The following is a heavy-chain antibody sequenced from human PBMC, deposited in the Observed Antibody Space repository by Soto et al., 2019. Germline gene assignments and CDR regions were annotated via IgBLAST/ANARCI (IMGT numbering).Heavy chain of an antibody. D-gene: IGHD3-22*01. CDR1: GFTFSSYG. V-gene: IGHV3-33*01. Sequence: QVQLVESGGGVVQPGRSLRLSCAASGFTFSSYGMHWVRQAPGKGLEWGAVIWYDGSNKYYADSVKGRFTISRDNSKNTLYLQINSLRAEDTAVYYCARDVRIYDSSGYYVGDFDYWGQGTLVTVSS. J-gene: IGHJ4*02. CDR3: ARDVRIYDSSGYYVGDFDY. CDR2: IWYDGSNK.